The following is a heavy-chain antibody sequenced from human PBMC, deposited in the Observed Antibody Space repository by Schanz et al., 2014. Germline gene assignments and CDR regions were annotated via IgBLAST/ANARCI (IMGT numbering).Heavy chain of an antibody. CDR1: GFTFSSYW. V-gene: IGHV3-7*01. J-gene: IGHJ4*02. Sequence: EVQLVESGGGLVQPGGSLRLSCAASGFTFSSYWMSWVRQAPGKGLEWVANIKQDGSEKYYVDSVQGRFTISRDNAKNSLYLQMNSLTAEDTAVYYCAKYGTGKGVSFEYWGQGTLVTVSS. D-gene: IGHD1-26*01. CDR2: IKQDGSEK. CDR3: AKYGTGKGVSFEY.